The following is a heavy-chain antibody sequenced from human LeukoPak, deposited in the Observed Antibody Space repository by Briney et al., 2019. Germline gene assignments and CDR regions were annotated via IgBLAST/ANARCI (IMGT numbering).Heavy chain of an antibody. J-gene: IGHJ4*02. D-gene: IGHD6-6*01. CDR2: ISSSGSTI. CDR1: GFTFSDYY. CDR3: AKASSSPAAVGYFDY. V-gene: IGHV3-11*01. Sequence: PGRSLRLSCAASGFTFSDYYMSWIRHAPGKGLEWVSYISSSGSTIYYADSVKGRFTISRDNSKNTLYLQMNSLRAEDTAVYYCAKASSSPAAVGYFDYWGQGTLVTVSS.